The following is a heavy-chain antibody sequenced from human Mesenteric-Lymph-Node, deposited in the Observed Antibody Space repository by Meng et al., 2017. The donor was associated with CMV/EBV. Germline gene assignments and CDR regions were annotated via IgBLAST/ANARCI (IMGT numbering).Heavy chain of an antibody. V-gene: IGHV3-48*04. CDR2: IVSSGSIV. J-gene: IGHJ6*02. D-gene: IGHD2-15*01. CDR1: GFTVSSYR. CDR3: ARGRGGAMDV. Sequence: GGSLRLSCEGSGFTVSSYRMNWVRQAPGKGLEWISYIVSSGSIVYSEDSLKGRFTLSRDNAENSLFLQMSSLRAEDTAVYYCARGRGGAMDVWGQGTTVTVSS.